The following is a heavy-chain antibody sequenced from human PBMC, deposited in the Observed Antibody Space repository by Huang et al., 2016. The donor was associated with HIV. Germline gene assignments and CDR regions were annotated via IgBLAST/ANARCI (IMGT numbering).Heavy chain of an antibody. CDR1: GASISSDRHY. V-gene: IGHV4-61*01. CDR2: ILYSGST. J-gene: IGHJ4*02. D-gene: IGHD2-15*01. Sequence: LVKPSETLSLTCTVSGASISSDRHYWSWIRQPPGKGLEWIGSILYSGSTNYNPSLESRVTISVDTAKNQFSLRLTSVIAADTAVYNCVRGKCSGGSCYVFDYWGQGTLVPVSS. CDR3: VRGKCSGGSCYVFDY.